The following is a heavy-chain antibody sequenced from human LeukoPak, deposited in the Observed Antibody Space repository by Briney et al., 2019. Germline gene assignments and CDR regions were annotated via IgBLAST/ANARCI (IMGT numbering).Heavy chain of an antibody. V-gene: IGHV3-74*01. J-gene: IGHJ4*02. Sequence: PGGSLRLSCTASGFSFSGHWMHWARQLPGKGLVWVSRISPTGSTTSYADSVKGRFTISRDNSKNTLYLQMNSLRAEDTAVYYCARGGYYDSSGYYSLDPPFDYWGQGTLVTVSS. CDR1: GFSFSGHW. D-gene: IGHD3-22*01. CDR2: ISPTGSTT. CDR3: ARGGYYDSSGYYSLDPPFDY.